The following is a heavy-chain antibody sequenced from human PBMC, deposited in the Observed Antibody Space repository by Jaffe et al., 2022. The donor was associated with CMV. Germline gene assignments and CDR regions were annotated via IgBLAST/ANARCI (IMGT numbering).Heavy chain of an antibody. V-gene: IGHV1-2*02. CDR2: INPNTGGT. D-gene: IGHD3-3*01. J-gene: IGHJ6*02. CDR3: ARDRGRATILGVSNYGMDV. Sequence: QVQLVQSGAEVKKPGASVKVSCKASGYTFTGYEMHWVRQAPGQGLEWMGWINPNTGGTDLAQKFQGRVTMTRDTSITTAYLELNRLRSDDTAVYYCARDRGRATILGVSNYGMDVWGQGTTVTVSS. CDR1: GYTFTGYE.